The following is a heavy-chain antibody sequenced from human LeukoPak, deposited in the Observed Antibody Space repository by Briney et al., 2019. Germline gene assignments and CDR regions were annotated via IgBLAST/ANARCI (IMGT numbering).Heavy chain of an antibody. J-gene: IGHJ4*02. CDR3: ARSYAHDY. V-gene: IGHV4-34*01. Sequence: SETLSLTCAVYGGSFSGDYWSWIRQPPGKGLEWIGEINHSGSNNYNPSLKSRVPISVDTSKNQFSLKLSSVTAADTAVYYCARSYAHDYWGQGTLVTVSS. CDR2: INHSGSN. D-gene: IGHD2-2*01. CDR1: GGSFSGDY.